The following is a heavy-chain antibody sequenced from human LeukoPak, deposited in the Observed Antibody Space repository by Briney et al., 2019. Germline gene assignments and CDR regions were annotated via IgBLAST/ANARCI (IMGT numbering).Heavy chain of an antibody. CDR1: GFTFSSYG. D-gene: IGHD1-26*01. CDR3: AKDIGYSGSHGFDY. Sequence: GGSLRLSCAASGFTFSSYGMQWVRQAPANGPEWVAVISYDGSNKYYADSVEGRFTISRDNSKNTLYLQMNSLRAEDTAVYYCAKDIGYSGSHGFDYWGQGTLVTVSS. J-gene: IGHJ4*02. V-gene: IGHV3-30*18. CDR2: ISYDGSNK.